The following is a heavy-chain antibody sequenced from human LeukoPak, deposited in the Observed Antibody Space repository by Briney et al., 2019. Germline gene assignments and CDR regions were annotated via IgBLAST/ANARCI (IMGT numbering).Heavy chain of an antibody. Sequence: GGSLRPSCAASGFTFSNYAMAWVRQAPGKGLEWVSSITSSGNTYYADSVKGRLTISRDNSKNTVCLQMTSLRAEDTAVYYCAKGDYGDCYWGQGTLVTVSS. J-gene: IGHJ4*02. D-gene: IGHD4-17*01. CDR1: GFTFSNYA. V-gene: IGHV3-23*01. CDR3: AKGDYGDCY. CDR2: ITSSGNT.